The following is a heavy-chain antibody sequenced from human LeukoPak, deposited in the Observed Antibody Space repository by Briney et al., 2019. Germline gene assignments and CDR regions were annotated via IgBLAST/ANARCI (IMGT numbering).Heavy chain of an antibody. D-gene: IGHD6-13*01. J-gene: IGHJ2*01. Sequence: KTGRSLRLSCVASGSTFSDYYMAWIRQAPGKGLEWVAYISSNSCYTNTADSVKGRFAVSRENAENSLDLEMNRLRAGDTAIYYCARGGSSWPDWYFDLWGRGTLVTVSS. V-gene: IGHV3-11*05. CDR1: GSTFSDYY. CDR2: ISSNSCYT. CDR3: ARGGSSWPDWYFDL.